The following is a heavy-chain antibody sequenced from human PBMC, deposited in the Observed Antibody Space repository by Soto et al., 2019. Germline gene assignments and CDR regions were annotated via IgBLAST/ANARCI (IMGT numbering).Heavy chain of an antibody. CDR3: AKGVESYCTSISCPYYYYYYGMDV. V-gene: IGHV3-23*01. CDR1: GFTFSNYA. J-gene: IGHJ6*02. CDR2: ISGSGDDT. Sequence: EVQLLESGGGLVQPGGSLRLSCAASGFTFSNYAMTWVRQAPGRGLEWVSAISGSGDDTYYADSVQGRFTISRDNSKNTLYLQMISLRAEDTAVYYCAKGVESYCTSISCPYYYYYYGMDVWGQGTTVTVSS. D-gene: IGHD2-2*01.